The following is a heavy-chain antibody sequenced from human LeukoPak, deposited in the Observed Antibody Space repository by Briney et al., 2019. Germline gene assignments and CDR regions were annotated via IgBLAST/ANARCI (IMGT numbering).Heavy chain of an antibody. CDR2: INVGNGNT. D-gene: IGHD3-3*01. Sequence: ASVKVSCKASGYTFTSYTMHWVRQAPRQRLEWMGWINVGNGNTKYSPNFQGRVTITRDTSASTAYMELSSLGSEDTAVYYCAAAYFDFWSGSREIDHWGQGTLVTVSS. CDR1: GYTFTSYT. V-gene: IGHV1-3*01. CDR3: AAAYFDFWSGSREIDH. J-gene: IGHJ4*02.